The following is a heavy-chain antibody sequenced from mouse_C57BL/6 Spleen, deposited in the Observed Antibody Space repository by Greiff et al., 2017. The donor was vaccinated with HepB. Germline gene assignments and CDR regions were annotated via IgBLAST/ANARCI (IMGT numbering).Heavy chain of an antibody. Sequence: VQLQQPGAELVKPGASVKLSCKASGFTFTSSWMQWVKQRPGQGLEWIGEIDPSDSYTNYNQKFKGKATLTVDTSSSTAYMQLSSLTSEDSAVYYWARATVVGTRYFEDWGKGTTVTVAS. CDR1: GFTFTSSW. CDR3: ARATVVGTRYFED. J-gene: IGHJ1*03. D-gene: IGHD1-1*01. V-gene: IGHV1-50*01. CDR2: IDPSDSYT.